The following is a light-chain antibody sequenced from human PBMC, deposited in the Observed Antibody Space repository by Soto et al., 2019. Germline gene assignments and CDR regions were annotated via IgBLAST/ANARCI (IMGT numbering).Light chain of an antibody. V-gene: IGKV1-39*01. J-gene: IGKJ4*01. CDR1: QSISSY. Sequence: DLQMTQSPSSLSASVGDRVTITCRASQSISSYLNWYQQKPGKAPNLLIYGASSLQSGVPSRFRGSGSGTDFTLTISSLQPEDFATYYCQQSYSTPLTFGGGTKVEIK. CDR2: GAS. CDR3: QQSYSTPLT.